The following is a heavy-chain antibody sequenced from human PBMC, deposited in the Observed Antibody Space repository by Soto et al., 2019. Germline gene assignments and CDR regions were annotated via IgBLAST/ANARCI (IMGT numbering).Heavy chain of an antibody. D-gene: IGHD2-15*01. Sequence: GASVKVSCKASGYTFTAYYIHWVRQAPGQGLEWMGWINPGSGDTSYAQRFQGRVTMTRDTSFGPAYMELSSLRSDDTAIYYCARDPGGRTFENWGQGTLVTVSS. V-gene: IGHV1-2*02. CDR3: ARDPGGRTFEN. CDR1: GYTFTAYY. CDR2: INPGSGDT. J-gene: IGHJ4*02.